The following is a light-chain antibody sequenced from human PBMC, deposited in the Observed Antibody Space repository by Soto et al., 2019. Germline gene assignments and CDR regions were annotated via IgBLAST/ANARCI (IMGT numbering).Light chain of an antibody. Sequence: QSVLTQPPSASGTPGQRVTISCSGSSSNIGSNYVYWYQQLPGTAPKLLIYRNNQRPSGVPDRFSGSKSGTSASLAISGLRSEDEADYYCAAWHDSLSVLFGGGTKLTVL. CDR3: AAWHDSLSVL. V-gene: IGLV1-47*01. CDR1: SSNIGSNY. J-gene: IGLJ2*01. CDR2: RNN.